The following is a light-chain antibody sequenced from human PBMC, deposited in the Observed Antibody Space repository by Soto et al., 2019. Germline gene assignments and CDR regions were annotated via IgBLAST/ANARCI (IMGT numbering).Light chain of an antibody. CDR1: TGDVGNYNY. J-gene: IGLJ1*01. Sequence: QSALTQPRSVSGSPGQSVTISCTGTTGDVGNYNYVSWYQQYPGKAPKLMIFDVRQRPSGVPDRLSGSKSGTTASLTISGLQAEDEADYYCCSYAGSNTFVFGPGTKLTVL. CDR2: DVR. V-gene: IGLV2-11*01. CDR3: CSYAGSNTFV.